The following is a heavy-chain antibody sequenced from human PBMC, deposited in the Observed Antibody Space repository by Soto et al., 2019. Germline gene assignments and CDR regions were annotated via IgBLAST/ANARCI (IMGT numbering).Heavy chain of an antibody. V-gene: IGHV3-23*01. CDR3: AKDRQYPRDWFHS. J-gene: IGHJ5*01. CDR2: IKDNGKEK. D-gene: IGHD4-4*01. Sequence: GGSLRLSCAASGFTLSGYGVSWVRQAPGKGLEWVSDIKDNGKEKWYADSVKGRFTISRDISKNTLFLQMNSLRAEDTAVYYCAKDRQYPRDWFHSWGQGTLVTVSS. CDR1: GFTLSGYG.